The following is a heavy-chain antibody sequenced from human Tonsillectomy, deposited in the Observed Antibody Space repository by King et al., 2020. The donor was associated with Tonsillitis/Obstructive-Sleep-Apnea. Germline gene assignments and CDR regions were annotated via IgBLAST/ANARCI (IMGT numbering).Heavy chain of an antibody. Sequence: VQLVQSGGGLVQPGGSLRLSCAAAGFTFSSYAMHWVRQAPGKGLEYVSAISSNGGSTYYANSVKGRFTISRDNSKNTLYLQMGSLRAEDMAVYYCARDGYALTDYSSTWLRGYFDYWGQGTLVTVSS. CDR1: GFTFSSYA. D-gene: IGHD6-13*01. J-gene: IGHJ4*02. CDR2: ISSNGGST. V-gene: IGHV3-64*01. CDR3: ARDGYALTDYSSTWLRGYFDY.